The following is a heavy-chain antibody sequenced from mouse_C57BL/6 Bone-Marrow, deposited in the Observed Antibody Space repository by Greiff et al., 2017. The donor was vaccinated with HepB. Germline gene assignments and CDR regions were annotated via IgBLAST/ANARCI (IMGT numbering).Heavy chain of an antibody. D-gene: IGHD1-1*01. CDR3: ANTVVAPYYYAMDY. Sequence: EVQGVESGGGLVKPGGSLKLSCAASGFTFSDYGMHWVRQAPEKGLEWVAYISSGSSTIYYADTVKGRFTISRDNAKNTLFLQMTSLRSEDTAMYYCANTVVAPYYYAMDYWGQGTSVTVSS. V-gene: IGHV5-17*01. CDR1: GFTFSDYG. CDR2: ISSGSSTI. J-gene: IGHJ4*01.